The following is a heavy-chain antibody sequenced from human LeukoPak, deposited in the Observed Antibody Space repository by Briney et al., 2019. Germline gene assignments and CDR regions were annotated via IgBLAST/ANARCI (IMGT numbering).Heavy chain of an antibody. D-gene: IGHD4-11*01. CDR3: ARGYSNYDPYWFDP. CDR1: GGSINNYY. V-gene: IGHV4-4*07. CDR2: MYTSGST. Sequence: SETLSLTCTVPGGSINNYYWSWIRQPAGKGLEWIGRMYTSGSTDYNPSLKSRVTMSVDTSKNQFSLKMSSVTAADTAVYYCARGYSNYDPYWFDPWGQGTLVTVSA. J-gene: IGHJ5*02.